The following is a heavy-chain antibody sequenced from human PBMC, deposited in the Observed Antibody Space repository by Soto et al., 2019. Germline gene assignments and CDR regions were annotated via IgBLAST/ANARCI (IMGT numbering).Heavy chain of an antibody. J-gene: IGHJ4*02. CDR2: TYYRSTWNT. CDR3: ARLTCNSWRDY. D-gene: IGHD6-13*01. CDR1: GDSVSSTTVA. Sequence: QVQLQQSGPGLVKPSQTLSVTCAIYGDSVSSTTVAWNWIRQSPSRGLEWLGRTYYRSTWNTEYAVSLESRMTITTDTSKNQYSLQLNSVTPEDTATYYCARLTCNSWRDYWGQGTQVTVSS. V-gene: IGHV6-1*01.